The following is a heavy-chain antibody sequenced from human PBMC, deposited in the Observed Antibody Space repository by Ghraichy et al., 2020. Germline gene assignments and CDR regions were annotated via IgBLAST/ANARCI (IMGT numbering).Heavy chain of an antibody. D-gene: IGHD6-13*01. CDR1: GDSISSSNYY. CDR3: ATGREHGDSSDWYRSYFDL. J-gene: IGHJ2*01. CDR2: IYYRGHT. V-gene: IGHV4-39*01. Sequence: SETLSLTCTVSGDSISSSNYYWGWVRQPPGRGLEWIVTIYYRGHTYYSPSLKSRVTISVDTSKNQVSLKLNSVTAADTAVYYCATGREHGDSSDWYRSYFDLWGRGTLVTVSP.